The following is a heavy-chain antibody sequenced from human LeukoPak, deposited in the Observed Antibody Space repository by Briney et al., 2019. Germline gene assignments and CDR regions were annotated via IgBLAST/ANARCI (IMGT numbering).Heavy chain of an antibody. CDR2: ISSSGSTT. Sequence: GGSLRLSCAASGFTFSSYAMSWVRQAPGKGLEWVSAISSSGSTTYYADSVRGRFTISRDNSKNTVYLQMNSLRAEDTAVYYCARGLLEQQWLVFDYWGQGTLVTVSS. D-gene: IGHD6-19*01. CDR3: ARGLLEQQWLVFDY. J-gene: IGHJ4*02. CDR1: GFTFSSYA. V-gene: IGHV3-23*01.